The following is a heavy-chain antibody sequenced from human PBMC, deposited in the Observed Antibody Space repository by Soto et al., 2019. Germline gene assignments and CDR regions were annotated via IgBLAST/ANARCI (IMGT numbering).Heavy chain of an antibody. Sequence: QVQLVQSGAEVKKPGASVKVSCKASGYTFTSHKINWVRQATGQGLEWMGWMDPDSGKTAYVQKFQGRVTMTRNTSIGTAYMELNSLRSEDTAMYYCARQHDDYWGGWNWFDRWGQGTLGNVSS. CDR2: MDPDSGKT. CDR3: ARQHDDYWGGWNWFDR. J-gene: IGHJ5*02. CDR1: GYTFTSHK. D-gene: IGHD3-3*01. V-gene: IGHV1-8*01.